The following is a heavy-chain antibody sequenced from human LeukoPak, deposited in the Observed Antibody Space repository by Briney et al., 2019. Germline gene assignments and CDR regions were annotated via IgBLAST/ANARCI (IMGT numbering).Heavy chain of an antibody. D-gene: IGHD3-3*01. J-gene: IGHJ4*02. CDR3: ARVHDFWSGYRPDY. CDR2: INHSGST. V-gene: IGHV4-34*01. Sequence: MSSETLSLTCAVYGGSLSGYYWSWIRQPPGKGLEWIGEINHSGSTNYNPSLKSRVTISVDTSKNQFSLKLSSVTAADTAVYYCARVHDFWSGYRPDYWGQGTLVTVSS. CDR1: GGSLSGYY.